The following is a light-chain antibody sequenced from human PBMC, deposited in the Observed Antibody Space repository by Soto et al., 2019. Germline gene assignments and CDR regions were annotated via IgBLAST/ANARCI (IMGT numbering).Light chain of an antibody. CDR1: QSVTNW. J-gene: IGKJ2*01. Sequence: DIQMTQSPSTLSASVGDRVTITCRASQSVTNWVAWYQQKPGKAPNLLNYDASRLQSGIPSRFSRSGSGTEFTLTISSLQPDDLATYYCQQYTSYPYPFGQGTKLEIK. CDR3: QQYTSYPYP. CDR2: DAS. V-gene: IGKV1-5*01.